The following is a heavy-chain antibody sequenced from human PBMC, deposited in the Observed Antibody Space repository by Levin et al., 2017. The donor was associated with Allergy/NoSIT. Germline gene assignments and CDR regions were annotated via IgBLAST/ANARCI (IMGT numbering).Heavy chain of an antibody. CDR3: AKQGICGLGNNYGMDV. CDR2: ISDDGSNN. J-gene: IGHJ6*02. V-gene: IGHV3-30*18. D-gene: IGHD3-10*01. CDR1: GFTFSSYG. Sequence: GGSLRLSCAASGFTFSSYGMNWVRQAPGKGLEWVAFISDDGSNNYFLESVKGRFTISRDNSKNTLYLQMTSLRPDDTAVYYCAKQGICGLGNNYGMDVWGQATTVTVSS.